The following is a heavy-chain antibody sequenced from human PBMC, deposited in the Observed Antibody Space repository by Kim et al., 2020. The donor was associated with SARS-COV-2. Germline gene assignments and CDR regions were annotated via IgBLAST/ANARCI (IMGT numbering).Heavy chain of an antibody. CDR3: ARGFQGLYSSGRNAFDI. J-gene: IGHJ3*02. D-gene: IGHD6-19*01. V-gene: IGHV1-69*13. CDR1: GGTFSSYA. Sequence: SVKVSCKASGGTFSSYAISWVRQAPGQGLEWMGGIIPIFGTANYAQKFQGRVTITADESTSTAYMELSSLRSEDTAVYYCARGFQGLYSSGRNAFDIWGQGTMVTVSS. CDR2: IIPIFGTA.